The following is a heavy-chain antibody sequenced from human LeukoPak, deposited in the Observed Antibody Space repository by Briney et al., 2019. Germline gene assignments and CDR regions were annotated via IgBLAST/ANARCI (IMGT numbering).Heavy chain of an antibody. Sequence: GGSLRLSCVGSGFVFSKYAVHWVRQAPGKGLEWVAVVSYDGDFKLYGDSVKGRFTNSRDNSQNMLFLQMNDLRPQDAATYFCARDPYSHDSSGFSYFLQYWGQGTVVTVSS. V-gene: IGHV3-30-3*01. CDR3: ARDPYSHDSSGFSYFLQY. J-gene: IGHJ4*02. CDR1: GFVFSKYA. CDR2: VSYDGDFK. D-gene: IGHD6-19*01.